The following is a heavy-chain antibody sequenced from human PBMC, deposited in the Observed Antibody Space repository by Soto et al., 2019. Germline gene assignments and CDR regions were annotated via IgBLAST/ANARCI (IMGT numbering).Heavy chain of an antibody. J-gene: IGHJ4*02. CDR1: GIPFGSRA. CDR3: ARGSTDSYPGSRIFDF. Sequence: GGSLRLSCVASGIPFGSRAMSWVRQAPGEGLEWVSTITDTGGDTEYADSVRGRFTMSRDNSKKTLYLQMNSLRVEDSALYYCARGSTDSYPGSRIFDFWGRGTLV. CDR2: ITDTGGDT. D-gene: IGHD3-10*01. V-gene: IGHV3-23*01.